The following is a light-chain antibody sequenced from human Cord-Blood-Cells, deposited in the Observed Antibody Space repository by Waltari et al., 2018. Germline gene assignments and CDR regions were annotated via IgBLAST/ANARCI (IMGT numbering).Light chain of an antibody. Sequence: QSALTQPASVSGSPGQSITLSCTGTSSDVGSYNLVSWYQQHPGKAPKLLIYEVSKRPSGVSNRFSGSKSGNTASLTISGLQAEDEADYYCCSYAGSSNWVFGGGTKLTVL. J-gene: IGLJ3*02. CDR1: SSDVGSYNL. CDR3: CSYAGSSNWV. V-gene: IGLV2-23*02. CDR2: EVS.